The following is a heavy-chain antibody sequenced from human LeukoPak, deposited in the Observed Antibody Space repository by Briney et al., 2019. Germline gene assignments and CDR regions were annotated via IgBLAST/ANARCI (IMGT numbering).Heavy chain of an antibody. CDR3: AGFSHKGV. CDR2: IYSGGST. CDR1: GFTVSNNY. V-gene: IGHV3-66*01. J-gene: IGHJ6*02. Sequence: PGGSLRLSCAASGFTVSNNYMSWVRQAPGTGLEWVALIYSGGSTYYADFVKGRFTISRDNSKNTLHLQMSRLRAEDTAVYYCAGFSHKGVWGQGTTVTVSS.